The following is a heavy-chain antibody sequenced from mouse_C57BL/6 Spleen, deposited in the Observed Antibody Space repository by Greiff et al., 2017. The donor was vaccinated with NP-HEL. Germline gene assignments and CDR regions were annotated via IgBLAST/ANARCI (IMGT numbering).Heavy chain of an antibody. CDR2: IWSGGST. V-gene: IGHV2-2*01. D-gene: IGHD1-1*01. Sequence: QVQLQQSGPGLVQPSQSLSITCTVSGFSLTSYGVHWVRQSPGKGLEWLGVIWSGGSTDYNAAFISRLSISKDNSKSQVFFKMNSLQADDTAIYYCARTQFITTVVAGENAMDYWGQGTSVTVSS. J-gene: IGHJ4*01. CDR3: ARTQFITTVVAGENAMDY. CDR1: GFSLTSYG.